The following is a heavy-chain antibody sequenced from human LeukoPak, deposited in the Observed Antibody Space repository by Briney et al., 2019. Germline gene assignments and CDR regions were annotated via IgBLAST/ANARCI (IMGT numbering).Heavy chain of an antibody. V-gene: IGHV1-2*02. CDR3: AREGSPSSLYYFDY. D-gene: IGHD6-13*01. Sequence: ASVKVSCKASGYTFTGYYMHWVRQAPGQGLEWMGWINPNTGGTNYAQKFQGRVTMTRDTFISTAYMELSRLTSDDTAVYSCAREGSPSSLYYFDYWGQGTLVTVSS. CDR1: GYTFTGYY. J-gene: IGHJ4*02. CDR2: INPNTGGT.